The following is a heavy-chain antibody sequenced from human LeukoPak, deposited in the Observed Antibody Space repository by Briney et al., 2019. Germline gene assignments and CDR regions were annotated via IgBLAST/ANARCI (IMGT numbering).Heavy chain of an antibody. CDR3: ARVSLLGFGELLGWYFDL. CDR1: GYSISSGYY. CDR2: IYHSGST. D-gene: IGHD3-10*01. V-gene: IGHV4-38-2*02. J-gene: IGHJ2*01. Sequence: PSETLSLTCTVSGYSISSGYYWGWIRQPPGKGLEWIGSIYHSGSTYYNPSLKSRVTISVDTSKNQFSLKLSSVTAADTAVYYCARVSLLGFGELLGWYFDLWGRGTLVTVSS.